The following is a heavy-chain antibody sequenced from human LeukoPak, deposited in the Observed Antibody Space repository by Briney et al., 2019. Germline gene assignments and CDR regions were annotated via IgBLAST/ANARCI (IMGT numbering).Heavy chain of an antibody. CDR1: GLPLSRNG. D-gene: IGHD2-21*01. Sequence: GGPLSLSCPASGLPLSRNGWPWAGRAPGKGLEWVAVISYDGTNKDYTDSVKGLFTTSRDNSRNTLSLQMNSLRPEDTGIYYCARDLWGDYDSWGQGTLVTVSS. CDR3: ARDLWGDYDS. CDR2: ISYDGTNK. V-gene: IGHV3-30*03. J-gene: IGHJ4*02.